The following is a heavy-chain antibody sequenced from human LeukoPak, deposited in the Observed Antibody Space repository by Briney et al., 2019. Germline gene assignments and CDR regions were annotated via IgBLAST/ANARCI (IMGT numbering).Heavy chain of an antibody. CDR3: ARFYLSWNAFDI. CDR2: ISYDGRNK. CDR1: GFTFNNYA. Sequence: PGGSLRLSCVASGFTFNNYAMHWVRQDPGKGLEWVAIISYDGRNKYYADSVKGRFTISRDNSKNTLFLQMNSLRAEDTAVYFCARFYLSWNAFDIWGQGTMVTVSS. J-gene: IGHJ3*02. D-gene: IGHD6-13*01. V-gene: IGHV3-30*04.